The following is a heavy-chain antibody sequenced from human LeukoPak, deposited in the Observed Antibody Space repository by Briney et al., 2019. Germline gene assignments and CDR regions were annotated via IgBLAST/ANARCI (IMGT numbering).Heavy chain of an antibody. J-gene: IGHJ3*02. CDR3: ARGEDTQLVLCGAFDI. CDR2: VIPIFGTA. D-gene: IGHD6-13*01. CDR1: GGTFSSYA. V-gene: IGHV1-69*06. Sequence: AVKVSCMPSGGTFSSYAIRGVRQAPGRGGTGMGGVIPIFGTANYAQNFQGGVTITADKSPRTAYMQLSSLRSEATAVYYCARGEDTQLVLCGAFDIWGQGTMVTVSS.